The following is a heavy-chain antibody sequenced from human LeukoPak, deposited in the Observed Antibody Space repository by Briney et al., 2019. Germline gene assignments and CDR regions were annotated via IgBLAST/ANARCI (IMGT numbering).Heavy chain of an antibody. CDR3: ARASAGGSPFDY. D-gene: IGHD3-16*01. V-gene: IGHV3-23*01. CDR2: ISGSGGST. J-gene: IGHJ4*02. CDR1: GFTFSGYA. Sequence: GGSLRLSCAASGFTFSGYAMSWVRQAPGKGLEWVSAISGSGGSTYYADSVKGRFTISRDNSKNTLYLQMSSLRAEDTAVYYCARASAGGSPFDYWGQGTLVTVSS.